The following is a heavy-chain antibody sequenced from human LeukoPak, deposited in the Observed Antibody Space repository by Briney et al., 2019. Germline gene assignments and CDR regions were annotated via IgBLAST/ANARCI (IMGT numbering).Heavy chain of an antibody. CDR2: IYYSGST. V-gene: IGHV4-4*07. CDR3: ARGFDGSGTYSDAFDI. Sequence: PSETLSLTCTVSGGSISSYYWSWIRQPAGKGLEWVGSIYYSGSTYYNPSLKSRVTISVDTSKNQFSLKLSSVTAADTAVYYCARGFDGSGTYSDAFDIWGQGTMVSVSS. CDR1: GGSISSYY. J-gene: IGHJ3*02. D-gene: IGHD3-10*01.